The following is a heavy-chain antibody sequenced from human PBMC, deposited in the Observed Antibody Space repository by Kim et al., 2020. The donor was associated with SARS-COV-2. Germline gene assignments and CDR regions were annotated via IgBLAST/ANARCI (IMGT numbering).Heavy chain of an antibody. J-gene: IGHJ6*02. CDR3: AKDQSGNYYYYSGMDV. CDR1: GFRFSSHA. Sequence: GGSLRLSCVASGFRFSSHAMTWVRQAPGKGLERVSIISGGGDTIYYADSVKGRFTVSRDNSKNTLYLQMNSLRAEETALYFCAKDQSGNYYYYSGMDVWGPVTTVTVSS. V-gene: IGHV3-23*01. D-gene: IGHD1-26*01. CDR2: ISGGGDTI.